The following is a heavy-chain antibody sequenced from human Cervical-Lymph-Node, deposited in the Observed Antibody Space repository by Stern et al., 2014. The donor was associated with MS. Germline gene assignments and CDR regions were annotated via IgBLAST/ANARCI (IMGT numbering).Heavy chain of an antibody. D-gene: IGHD3-22*01. J-gene: IGHJ4*02. CDR1: GGTFSDYA. Sequence: QVQLVESGAEVKKPGSSVKVSCKASGGTFSDYAINWVRQAPGQGLEWMGGVIPIFHSANYAQKFQGRVTIAADESTSTAYMDLSSLRSEDTAVYYCARPNMIGAFYFDSWGQGTLVTVSS. CDR2: VIPIFHSA. V-gene: IGHV1-69*01. CDR3: ARPNMIGAFYFDS.